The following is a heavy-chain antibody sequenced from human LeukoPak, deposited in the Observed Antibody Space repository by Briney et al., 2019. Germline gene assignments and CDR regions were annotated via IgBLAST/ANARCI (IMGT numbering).Heavy chain of an antibody. CDR3: YSPEVDY. Sequence: GGSLRLSCAASGFTFSRYWMHWVRHAPGKGLVWVSRVNPHGNSTIYADSVKGRFTISRDNAKNTLYLQMNSLGVEDTAVYYCYSPEVDYWGQGTLVTVSS. CDR1: GFTFSRYW. D-gene: IGHD2-21*01. V-gene: IGHV3-74*01. CDR2: VNPHGNST. J-gene: IGHJ4*02.